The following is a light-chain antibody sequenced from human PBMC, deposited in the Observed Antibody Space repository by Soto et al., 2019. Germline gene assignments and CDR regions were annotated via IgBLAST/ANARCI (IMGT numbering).Light chain of an antibody. CDR1: QSGSSNY. J-gene: IGKJ2*01. CDR3: QQYGGSPLYT. V-gene: IGKV3-20*01. Sequence: EIVLTQSPGTLSLSPGERATLSCRASQSGSSNYLAWYQQKPGQAPRLLIYGTSSRATGIPDRFSGSGSGTDFTLTISRLEPEDFAVYYCQQYGGSPLYTFGQGTKLEIK. CDR2: GTS.